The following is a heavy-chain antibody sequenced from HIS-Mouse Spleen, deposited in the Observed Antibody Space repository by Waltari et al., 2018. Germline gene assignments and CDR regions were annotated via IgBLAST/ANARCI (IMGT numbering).Heavy chain of an antibody. CDR3: ARSPYYDFWSGYSDNWFDP. CDR2: IYYSGST. J-gene: IGHJ5*02. CDR1: GASIISGGSH. D-gene: IGHD3-3*01. Sequence: QVQLQESGPGLVKPSQTLSLTCTVSGASIISGGSHWSCLRKHPGKGLEWIGYIYYSGSTYYNPSLKSRVTISVDTSKNQFSLKLSSVTAADTAVYYCARSPYYDFWSGYSDNWFDPWGQGTLVTVSS. V-gene: IGHV4-31*03.